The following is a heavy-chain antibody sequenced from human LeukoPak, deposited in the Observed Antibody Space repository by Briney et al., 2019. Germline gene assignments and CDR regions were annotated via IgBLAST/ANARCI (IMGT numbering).Heavy chain of an antibody. CDR3: ARDLLGCAVDLDY. J-gene: IGHJ4*02. CDR1: GYTFTDYY. Sequence: ASVKVSCKASGYTFTDYYIHWVRQAPGQGLEWMGWINPNSGGTNYAQEFQGRVTVTRDTSISTAYMELARLRSDDTAVYYCARDLLGCAVDLDYWGQGTLVTVSS. D-gene: IGHD2-21*01. V-gene: IGHV1-2*02. CDR2: INPNSGGT.